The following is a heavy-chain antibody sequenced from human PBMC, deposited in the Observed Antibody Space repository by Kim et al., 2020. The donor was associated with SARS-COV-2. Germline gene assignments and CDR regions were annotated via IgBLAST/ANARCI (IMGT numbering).Heavy chain of an antibody. CDR2: INPNSGGT. CDR3: ARAVVVTAIHDY. J-gene: IGHJ4*02. Sequence: ASVKVSCKASGYTFTGYYMHWVRQAPGQGLEWMGRINPNSGGTNYAQKFQGRVTMTRDTSISTAYMELSRLRSDDTAVYYCARAVVVTAIHDYWGQGTLVTVSS. D-gene: IGHD2-21*02. V-gene: IGHV1-2*06. CDR1: GYTFTGYY.